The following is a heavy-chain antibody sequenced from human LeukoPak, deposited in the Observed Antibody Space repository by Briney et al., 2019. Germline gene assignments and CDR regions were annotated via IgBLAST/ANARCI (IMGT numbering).Heavy chain of an antibody. J-gene: IGHJ4*02. CDR1: GYTFTCYG. CDR2: ISAYNGNT. D-gene: IGHD1-26*01. Sequence: GASVKVSCKASGYTFTCYGISWVRQAPGQGLEWMGWISAYNGNTNYAQKLQGRVTMTTDTSTSTAYVELRSLRSDDTAVYYCARDRRFLVGARSFDYWGQGTLVTVSS. CDR3: ARDRRFLVGARSFDY. V-gene: IGHV1-18*01.